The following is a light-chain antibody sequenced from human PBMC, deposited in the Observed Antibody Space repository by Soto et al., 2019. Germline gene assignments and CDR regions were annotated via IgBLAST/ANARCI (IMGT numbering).Light chain of an antibody. CDR2: GAS. CDR3: RQNNKWPPVT. CDR1: QTISTD. Sequence: EVVITQSPATVSVFPGEGVTLSCRASQTISTDLAWYQQKPGQAPRLLIYGASTRATGVPDRFSGGGSGIEFTLTISSLQSEDFAFYYCRQNNKWPPVTFGGGTKVDIK. J-gene: IGKJ4*01. V-gene: IGKV3-15*01.